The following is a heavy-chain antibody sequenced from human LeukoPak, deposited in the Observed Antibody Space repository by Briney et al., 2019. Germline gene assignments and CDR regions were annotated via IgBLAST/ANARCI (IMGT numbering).Heavy chain of an antibody. CDR3: ARAGDGSGSYDNADYDY. J-gene: IGHJ4*02. D-gene: IGHD3-10*01. Sequence: TSETLSLTCTVSGGSISSYYWSWIRQPAGKGLEWIGRIYTSGSTNFNPSLKSRVTMSIDTSKNQFSLKLSSVTAADTVVYYCARAGDGSGSYDNADYDYWGQGTLVTVSS. CDR2: IYTSGST. CDR1: GGSISSYY. V-gene: IGHV4-4*07.